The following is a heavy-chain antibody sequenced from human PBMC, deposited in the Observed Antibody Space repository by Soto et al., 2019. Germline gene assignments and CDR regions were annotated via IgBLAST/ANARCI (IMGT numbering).Heavy chain of an antibody. CDR3: ARAFYYDSSGYYRGEGDAFDI. D-gene: IGHD3-22*01. CDR1: GFTFSDYY. V-gene: IGHV3-11*01. J-gene: IGHJ3*02. CDR2: ISRSGSTI. Sequence: QVQLVESGGGLVKPGGSLRLSCAASGFTFSDYYMSWIRQAPGKGLEWVSYISRSGSTIYYADSVKGRFTISRDNAKNSLYLQMNSLRAEDTAVYYCARAFYYDSSGYYRGEGDAFDIWGQGTMVTVSS.